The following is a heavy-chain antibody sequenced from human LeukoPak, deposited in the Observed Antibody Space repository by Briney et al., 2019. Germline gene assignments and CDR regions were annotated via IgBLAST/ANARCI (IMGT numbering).Heavy chain of an antibody. CDR3: AKASIGYSSSWYVYSNYYYYMDV. D-gene: IGHD6-13*01. V-gene: IGHV3-43*02. Sequence: GGSLRLSCAASGFTFDDDAMHWVRQAPREGLGRVSLVSGDGGGTYYADSVKGRFTTSRDNSKNSLYLQMNSLRTEDTALYYCAKASIGYSSSWYVYSNYYYYMDVWGKGTKVTVSS. CDR1: GFTFDDDA. J-gene: IGHJ6*03. CDR2: VSGDGGGT.